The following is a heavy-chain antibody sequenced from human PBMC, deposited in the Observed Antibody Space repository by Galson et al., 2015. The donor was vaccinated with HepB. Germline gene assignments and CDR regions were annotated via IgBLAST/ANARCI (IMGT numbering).Heavy chain of an antibody. J-gene: IGHJ3*02. Sequence: SVKVSCKASGYTFTSYGISWVRQATGQGLEWMGWISAYNGNTNYAQKLQGRVTMTTDTSTSTAYMELRSLRSDDTAVYYCARWLAGRDAFDIWGQGTMVTVSS. CDR2: ISAYNGNT. V-gene: IGHV1-18*01. D-gene: IGHD5-12*01. CDR3: ARWLAGRDAFDI. CDR1: GYTFTSYG.